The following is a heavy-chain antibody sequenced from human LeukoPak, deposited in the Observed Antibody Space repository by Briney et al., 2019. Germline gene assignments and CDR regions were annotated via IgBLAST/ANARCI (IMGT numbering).Heavy chain of an antibody. D-gene: IGHD6-13*01. CDR1: GFTVTNTY. Sequence: GGSLRHSCSVSGFTVTNTYINCVRPAPRKGLECVSVFYSGGLIEYADSVKGRFTISRDISKNMVSLQMTSLTTEDTAVYYCARSQGIADAFDNWGQGTMVTVSS. CDR3: ARSQGIADAFDN. CDR2: FYSGGLI. J-gene: IGHJ3*02. V-gene: IGHV3-53*01.